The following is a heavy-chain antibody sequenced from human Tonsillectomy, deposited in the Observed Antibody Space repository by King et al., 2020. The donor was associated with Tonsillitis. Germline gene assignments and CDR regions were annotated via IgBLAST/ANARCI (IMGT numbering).Heavy chain of an antibody. J-gene: IGHJ4*02. CDR2: IWYDGSNK. CDR3: AGALGSSGYRLDY. V-gene: IGHV3-33*08. CDR1: GFTFSDYG. Sequence: VQLVESGGGVVQPGRSLRLSCAASGFTFSDYGIHWVRQAPGKGLEWVAVIWYDGSNKFYADSVKGRFTISRDNSKNTLYLQMNSLRAEDTAVYYCAGALGSSGYRLDYWGPGTLVTVSS. D-gene: IGHD3-22*01.